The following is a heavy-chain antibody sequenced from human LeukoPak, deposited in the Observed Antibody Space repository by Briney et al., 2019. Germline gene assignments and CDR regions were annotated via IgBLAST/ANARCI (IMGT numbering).Heavy chain of an antibody. V-gene: IGHV1-18*04. CDR2: XXXYSGNT. J-gene: IGHJ4*02. D-gene: IGHD6-19*01. CDR3: ARQAGGYSSGWYQFHFDY. Sequence: ASVKVFCKASGYTFINYGISWVRQDPGQGLXXXXXXXXYSGNTNYAQKLQGRVYMTTDTSTSIAYMELRSLRSDDTAVYYCARQAGGYSSGWYQFHFDYWGQGTLVTVSS. CDR1: GYTFINYG.